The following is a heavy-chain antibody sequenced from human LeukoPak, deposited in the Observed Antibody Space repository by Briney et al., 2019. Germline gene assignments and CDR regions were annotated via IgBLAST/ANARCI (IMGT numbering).Heavy chain of an antibody. V-gene: IGHV1-2*02. CDR2: INPNSGGT. Sequence: ASVKVSCKASGYTFTGYYMHWVRQAPGQGLEWMGWINPNSGGTNYAQKFEGRVTMTRDTSISTAYMELSRLRSDDTAVYYCARDGIVVVPAAHENYYYMDVWGKGTTVTVSS. CDR3: ARDGIVVVPAAHENYYYMDV. D-gene: IGHD2-2*01. J-gene: IGHJ6*03. CDR1: GYTFTGYY.